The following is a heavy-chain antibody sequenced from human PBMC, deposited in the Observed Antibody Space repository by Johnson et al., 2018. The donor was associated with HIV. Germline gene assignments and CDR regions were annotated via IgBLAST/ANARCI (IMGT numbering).Heavy chain of an antibody. V-gene: IGHV3-30*04. J-gene: IGHJ3*02. CDR3: ASGDRSI. D-gene: IGHD7-27*01. CDR1: GFTFSSYA. Sequence: QVQLVESGGGVVQPGRSLRLSCAASGFTFSSYAMHWVRQAPGKGLESVAVISYDGSNKYYADSVKGRFTISRDNSKNTLYLQMDSLRVEDTAVYYCASGDRSIWGQGTMVTVSS. CDR2: ISYDGSNK.